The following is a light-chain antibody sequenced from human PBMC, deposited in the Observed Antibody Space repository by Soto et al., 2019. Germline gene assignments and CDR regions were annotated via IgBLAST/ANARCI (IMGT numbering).Light chain of an antibody. J-gene: IGLJ2*01. CDR2: DVS. CDR3: SSYTSISTVV. Sequence: QSVLTQPASVSGSPGQSITIACTGTSNDVGGYHYVSWYQQNPGKAPQLIIYDVSNRPSGVSDRFSGSKSGKTASLTISGLQADDEGDYFCSSYTSISTVVFGGGTKVTVL. CDR1: SNDVGGYHY. V-gene: IGLV2-14*03.